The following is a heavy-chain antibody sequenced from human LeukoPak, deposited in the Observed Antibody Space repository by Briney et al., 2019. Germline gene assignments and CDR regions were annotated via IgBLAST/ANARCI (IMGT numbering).Heavy chain of an antibody. J-gene: IGHJ6*02. CDR2: INPNSGGT. V-gene: IGHV1-2*02. CDR3: ARDSVEWELLSRYGMDV. Sequence: ASVKVSCKASGYTFTGYYMHWVRQAPGQGLEWMGWINPNSGGTNYAQKFQGRVTMTRDTSISTAYMELSRLRSDDTAVYYCARDSVEWELLSRYGMDVWGQGTTVTVSS. D-gene: IGHD1-26*01. CDR1: GYTFTGYY.